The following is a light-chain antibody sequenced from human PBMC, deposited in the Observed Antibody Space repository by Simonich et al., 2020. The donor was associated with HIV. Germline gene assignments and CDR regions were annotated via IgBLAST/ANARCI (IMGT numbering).Light chain of an antibody. CDR3: QQSYSPPFT. CDR2: AAS. V-gene: IGKV1-39*01. Sequence: DIQMTQSPSTLSASVGDTVPITCRASQSISDWLAWDPQKPAKAPKLLIYAASSLQSGVPSRFSGSGSGTDFTLTISSLQPEDFATYYCQQSYSPPFTFGPGTKVDIK. J-gene: IGKJ3*01. CDR1: QSISDW.